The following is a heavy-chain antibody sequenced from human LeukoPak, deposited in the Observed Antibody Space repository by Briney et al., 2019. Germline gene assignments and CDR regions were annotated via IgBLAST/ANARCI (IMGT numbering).Heavy chain of an antibody. CDR1: GGSISSYY. D-gene: IGHD6-19*01. CDR3: AREDGYSSGWIETYYYYGMDV. CDR2: IYTSGST. V-gene: IGHV4-4*07. J-gene: IGHJ6*02. Sequence: PSETLSLTCTVSGGSISSYYWSWIRQPAGKGLEWIGRIYTSGSTNYNPSLKNRVTMSVDTSKNQFSLKLSSVTAADTAVYYCAREDGYSSGWIETYYYYGMDVWGQGTTVTVSS.